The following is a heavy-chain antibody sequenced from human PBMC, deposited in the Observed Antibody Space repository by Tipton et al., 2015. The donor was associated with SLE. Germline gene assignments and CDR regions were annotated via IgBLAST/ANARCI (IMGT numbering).Heavy chain of an antibody. CDR1: GFTFSSYA. V-gene: IGHV3-30-3*01. CDR3: AKDRVVVAAGAFDI. CDR2: ISYDGSNK. D-gene: IGHD2-15*01. Sequence: SLRLSCAASGFTFSSYAMHWVRQAPGKGLEWVAVISYDGSNKYYADSVKGRFTISRDNSKNTLYLQMNSLRAEDTAVYYCAKDRVVVAAGAFDIWGQGTMVTVSS. J-gene: IGHJ3*02.